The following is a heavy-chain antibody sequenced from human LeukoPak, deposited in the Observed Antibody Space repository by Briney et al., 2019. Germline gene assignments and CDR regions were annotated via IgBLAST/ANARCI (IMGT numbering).Heavy chain of an antibody. J-gene: IGHJ4*02. CDR3: ARDNY. V-gene: IGHV4-39*07. Sequence: SETLSLTCTVSGGSISTSNYYWGWIRQPPGKGLEWIGNIFYSGSTYYSPSLRSRVTISLDTSKNQFSLKLSSVTAADTAVYYCARDNYWGQGTLVTVSS. CDR2: IFYSGST. CDR1: GGSISTSNYY.